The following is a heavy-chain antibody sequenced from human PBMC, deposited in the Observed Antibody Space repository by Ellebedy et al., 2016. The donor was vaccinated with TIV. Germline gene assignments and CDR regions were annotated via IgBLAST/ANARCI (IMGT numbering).Heavy chain of an antibody. Sequence: GESLKISCAASGFAFSRCAMHWVRQTPGKGLEWVATISYRGNNQFYADAVKGRFSISRDNSMNTLYLQANSLRAEDTAVYYCARDSWGGSFLVANYFDSWGQGTLVSVSS. V-gene: IGHV3-30-3*01. J-gene: IGHJ4*02. D-gene: IGHD2-15*01. CDR2: ISYRGNNQ. CDR1: GFAFSRCA. CDR3: ARDSWGGSFLVANYFDS.